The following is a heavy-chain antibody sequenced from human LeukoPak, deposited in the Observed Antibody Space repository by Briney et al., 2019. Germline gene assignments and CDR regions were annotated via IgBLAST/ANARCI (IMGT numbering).Heavy chain of an antibody. CDR2: IYYSGNT. CDR1: GGSVSSGSHY. CDR3: ARDGSNYYDSTAGLDP. V-gene: IGHV4-61*01. J-gene: IGHJ5*02. Sequence: SETLSLTCTVSGGSVSSGSHYWSWIRQPPGKGLEWIGNIYYSGNTNYNPSLKSRVTISVDTSKNQFSLKLSSVTAADTAVYYCARDGSNYYDSTAGLDPWGQGTLVTVSS. D-gene: IGHD3-22*01.